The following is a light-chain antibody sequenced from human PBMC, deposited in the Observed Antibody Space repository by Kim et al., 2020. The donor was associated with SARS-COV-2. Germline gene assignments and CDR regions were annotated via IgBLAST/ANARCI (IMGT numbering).Light chain of an antibody. V-gene: IGKV3-20*01. CDR1: QCVSSSY. CDR3: QQYGSSPRT. CDR2: GAS. Sequence: SPGERATLSCRASQCVSSSYLAWYQQKPGQAPRLLIYGASSRATGIPDRFSGSGSGTDFTLTISRLEPEDFAVYYCQQYGSSPRTFGQGTKVEIK. J-gene: IGKJ1*01.